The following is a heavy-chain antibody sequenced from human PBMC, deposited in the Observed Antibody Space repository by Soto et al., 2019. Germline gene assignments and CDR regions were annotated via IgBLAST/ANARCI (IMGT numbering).Heavy chain of an antibody. D-gene: IGHD3-3*01. CDR1: GYTFTSYY. CDR3: ARATIFGVVITHEYFRH. CDR2: INPSGGST. J-gene: IGHJ1*01. Sequence: GASVKVSCKASGYTFTSYYMHWVRQAPGQGLEWMGIINPSGGSTSYAQKFQGRVTMTRDTSTSTVYMELSSLRSEDTAVYYCARATIFGVVITHEYFRHWGQGTLVTVSS. V-gene: IGHV1-46*03.